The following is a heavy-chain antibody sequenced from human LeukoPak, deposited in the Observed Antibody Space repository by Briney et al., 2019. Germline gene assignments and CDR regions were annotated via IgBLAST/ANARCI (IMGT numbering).Heavy chain of an antibody. J-gene: IGHJ4*02. CDR1: GLTFSNYE. CDR3: TSPPWVDY. V-gene: IGHV3-48*03. CDR2: ISSGGGII. Sequence: GGSLRLSCAASGLTFSNYEMNWVRQPPGKGLEWVSYISSGGGIIYYSDSVKGRFTISRDNAKNSLYLQMNSLRAEDTAVYYCTSPPWVDYWGQGTLVTVSS.